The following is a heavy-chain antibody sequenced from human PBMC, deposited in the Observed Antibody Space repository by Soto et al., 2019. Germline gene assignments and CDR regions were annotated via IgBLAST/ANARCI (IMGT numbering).Heavy chain of an antibody. J-gene: IGHJ6*02. CDR2: INWNGGST. D-gene: IGHD3-3*01. CDR3: ARHYDFWSGMGYYYYYGMDV. CDR1: GFTFDDYG. V-gene: IGHV3-20*01. Sequence: GGSLRLSCAASGFTFDDYGMSWVRQAPGKGLEWVSGINWNGGSTGYADSVKGRFTISRDNAKNSLYLQMNSLRAEDTALYHCARHYDFWSGMGYYYYYGMDVWGQGTTVTVSS.